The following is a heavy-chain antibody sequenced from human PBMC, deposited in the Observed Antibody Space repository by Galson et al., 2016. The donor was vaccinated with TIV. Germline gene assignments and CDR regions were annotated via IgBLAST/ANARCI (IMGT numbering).Heavy chain of an antibody. CDR2: IAYDGSEK. Sequence: SLRLSCAASGFTFSTYAMHWVRQAPGKGLEWLTVIAYDGSEKYYTDSVKGRFTVSRDNSKNMVYLQMNSLRTEDTAVYFCARERRLGGNECYLKYYYGMDVWGQGTTVTVSS. D-gene: IGHD2-15*01. J-gene: IGHJ6*02. V-gene: IGHV3-30*04. CDR3: ARERRLGGNECYLKYYYGMDV. CDR1: GFTFSTYA.